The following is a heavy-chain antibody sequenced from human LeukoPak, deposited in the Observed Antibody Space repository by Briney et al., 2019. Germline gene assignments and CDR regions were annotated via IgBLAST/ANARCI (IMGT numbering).Heavy chain of an antibody. CDR2: IYYSGST. J-gene: IGHJ4*02. CDR3: ARALGVGATVDY. D-gene: IGHD1-26*01. V-gene: IGHV4-39*07. Sequence: SETLSLTCTVSGGSLSSSSYYWGWIRQPPGKGLEWIGSIYYSGSTYYNPSLKSRVTISVDTSKNQFSLKLSSVTAADTAVYYCARALGVGATVDYWGQGTLVTVSS. CDR1: GGSLSSSSYY.